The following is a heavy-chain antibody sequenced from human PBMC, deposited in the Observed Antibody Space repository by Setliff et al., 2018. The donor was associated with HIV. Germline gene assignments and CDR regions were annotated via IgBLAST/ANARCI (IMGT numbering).Heavy chain of an antibody. CDR2: INSDGSTT. J-gene: IGHJ5*02. Sequence: PGGSLRLSCAASGFTFNSHAMTWVRQAPGKGLEWVSRINSDGSTTNYADSVKGRFTISRDNAKNTLYLQMNSLRAEDTGVYYCARHPMIVVVPWGFDWFDPWGQGTLVTVSS. V-gene: IGHV3-74*01. CDR1: GFTFNSHA. D-gene: IGHD3-22*01. CDR3: ARHPMIVVVPWGFDWFDP.